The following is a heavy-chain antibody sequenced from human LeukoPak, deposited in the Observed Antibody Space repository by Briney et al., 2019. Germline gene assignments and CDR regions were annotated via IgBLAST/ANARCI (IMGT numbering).Heavy chain of an antibody. CDR2: IYPGDSDT. J-gene: IGHJ3*02. V-gene: IGHV5-51*01. CDR1: GYSFTSYW. D-gene: IGHD4/OR15-4a*01. Sequence: GESLKISCKGSGYSFTSYWIGWVRQMPGKGLEWMGIIYPGDSDTRYSPSFQGQVTISSDKSISTAYLQWSSLKASDTAMYYYARPSYGGNTPWIDAFDIWGQGTMVTVSS. CDR3: ARPSYGGNTPWIDAFDI.